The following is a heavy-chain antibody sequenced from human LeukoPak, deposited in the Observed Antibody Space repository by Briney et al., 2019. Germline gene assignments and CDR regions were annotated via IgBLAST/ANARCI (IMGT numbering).Heavy chain of an antibody. J-gene: IGHJ6*03. V-gene: IGHV4-59*01. CDR1: GGSISSYY. CDR3: ARSPLGYYDLDYYYMDV. CDR2: IYYSGST. D-gene: IGHD3-3*01. Sequence: SETLSLTCTVSGGSISSYYWSWIRQPPGKGLEWIGYIYYSGSTNYNPSLKSRVTISVDTSKNQFSLKLISVTAADTAVYYCARSPLGYYDLDYYYMDVWGKGTTVTVSS.